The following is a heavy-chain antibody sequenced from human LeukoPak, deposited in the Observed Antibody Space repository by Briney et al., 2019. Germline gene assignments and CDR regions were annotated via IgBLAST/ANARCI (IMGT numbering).Heavy chain of an antibody. Sequence: SETPSLTCTVSGASISSAGYYLNWYRQHPGEGLEWVGHIDNSGRTSYNPSLESRVTISTDSSKNQFSLNFNSVTAADTAVYYCARVGGDFHHWGQGTLVTVSS. V-gene: IGHV4-31*03. D-gene: IGHD2-21*01. CDR2: IDNSGRT. CDR1: GASISSAGYY. CDR3: ARVGGDFHH. J-gene: IGHJ4*02.